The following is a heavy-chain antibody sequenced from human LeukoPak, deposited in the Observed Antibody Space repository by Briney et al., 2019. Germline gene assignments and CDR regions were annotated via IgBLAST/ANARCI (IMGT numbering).Heavy chain of an antibody. V-gene: IGHV3-74*01. CDR1: GFTFSSYW. CDR2: SNSDGSST. CDR3: ARGDYVWGSYRPFEY. Sequence: GGSLRLSCAASGFTFSSYWMHWVRQAPGKGLLWVSRSNSDGSSTSYADSVKGRFTISRDNAKNTLYLQMNSLRAEDTAVYYCARGDYVWGSYRPFEYWGQGTLGTVSS. J-gene: IGHJ4*02. D-gene: IGHD3-16*02.